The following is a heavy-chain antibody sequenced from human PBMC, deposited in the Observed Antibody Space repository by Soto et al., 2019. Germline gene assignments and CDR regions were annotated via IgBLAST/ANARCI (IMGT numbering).Heavy chain of an antibody. CDR3: ARDYYDILTGYLGAYNWFDP. D-gene: IGHD3-9*01. J-gene: IGHJ5*02. CDR2: INPNSGGT. CDR1: GYTFTGYY. V-gene: IGHV1-2*04. Sequence: ASVKVSCKASGYTFTGYYMHWVRQAPGQGLEWMGWINPNSGGTNYAQKFQGWVTMTRDTSISTAYMELSRLRSDDTAAYYCARDYYDILTGYLGAYNWFDPWGQGTLVTVSS.